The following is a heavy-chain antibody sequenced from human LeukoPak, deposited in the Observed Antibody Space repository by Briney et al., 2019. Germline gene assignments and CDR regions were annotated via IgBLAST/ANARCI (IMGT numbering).Heavy chain of an antibody. V-gene: IGHV1-69*02. CDR2: IIPILGIA. J-gene: IGHJ6*03. D-gene: IGHD3-10*01. CDR1: GGTFSSYT. CDR3: ARGKSYYGSGSYYYYMDV. Sequence: GSSVKVSCKASGGTFSSYTISWVRQAPGQGLEWMGRIIPILGIANYAQKFQGRVTITADKSTSTAYMELSSLRSEDTAVYYCARGKSYYGSGSYYYYMDVWGKGTTVTVSS.